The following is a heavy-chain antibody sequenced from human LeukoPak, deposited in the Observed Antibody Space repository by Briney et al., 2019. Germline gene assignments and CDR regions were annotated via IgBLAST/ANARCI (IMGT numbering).Heavy chain of an antibody. Sequence: GGSLRLSCAASGFTVSSNYMSRVRQAPGKGLEWVSVIYSGGSTYYADSVKGRFTISRDNSKNTLYLQMNSLRAEDTAVYYCARGPSNWGYFDYWGQGTLVTVSS. V-gene: IGHV3-53*01. CDR1: GFTVSSNY. CDR2: IYSGGST. CDR3: ARGPSNWGYFDY. J-gene: IGHJ4*02. D-gene: IGHD7-27*01.